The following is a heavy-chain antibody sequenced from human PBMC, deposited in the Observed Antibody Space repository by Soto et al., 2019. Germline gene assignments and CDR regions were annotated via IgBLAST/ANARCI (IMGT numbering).Heavy chain of an antibody. D-gene: IGHD3-10*01. J-gene: IGHJ4*02. CDR1: AFTFSSYA. CDR3: AKVWFGEESPFDY. CDR2: ISGRGLST. V-gene: IGHV3-23*01. Sequence: SGGSLRLSCAASAFTFSSYAMSWVRQAPGKGLEWVSTISGRGLSTYYADSVKGRFTISRDNSENTLYLQMRSLRAEDTAVYYCAKVWFGEESPFDYWGQGTLVTVSS.